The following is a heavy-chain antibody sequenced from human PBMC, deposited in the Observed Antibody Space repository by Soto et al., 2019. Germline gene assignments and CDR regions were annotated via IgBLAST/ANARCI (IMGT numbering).Heavy chain of an antibody. CDR2: IYYSGGT. D-gene: IGHD6-13*01. CDR3: ARRPRTSLAADEDDY. CDR1: GGSISSSSYY. Sequence: SETLSLTCTVSGGSISSSSYYWSWIRQPPGKGLEWIGSIYYSGGTYYNPSLKSRVTISVDTSKNQFSLKLSSVTAADTAVYYCARRPRTSLAADEDDYWGQGTLVTVSS. V-gene: IGHV4-39*01. J-gene: IGHJ4*02.